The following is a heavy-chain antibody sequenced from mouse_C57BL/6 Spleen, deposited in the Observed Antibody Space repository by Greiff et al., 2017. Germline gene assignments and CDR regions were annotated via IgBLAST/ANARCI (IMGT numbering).Heavy chain of an antibody. CDR1: GYTFTSYW. D-gene: IGHD2-3*01. V-gene: IGHV1-64*01. J-gene: IGHJ1*03. Sequence: QVQLQQPGAELVKPGASVKLSCKASGYTFTSYWMHWVKQRPGPGLEWIGMIHPNSGSTNYNEKFKSKATLTVDKSSSTAYMQLSSLTSEDSAVYDCARDDGYYLYFDGWGTGTTVTVAS. CDR2: IHPNSGST. CDR3: ARDDGYYLYFDG.